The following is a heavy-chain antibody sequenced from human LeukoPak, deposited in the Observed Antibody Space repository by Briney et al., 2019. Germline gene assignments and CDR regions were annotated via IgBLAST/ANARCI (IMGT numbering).Heavy chain of an antibody. CDR1: GGSFSGYY. V-gene: IGHV4-34*01. CDR3: ARHVYDILTGYPVLDAFDI. J-gene: IGHJ3*02. D-gene: IGHD3-9*01. CDR2: IYYSGST. Sequence: SETLSLTCAVYGGSFSGYYWSWIRQPPGKGLEWIGSIYYSGSTYYNPSLKSRVTISVDTSKNQFSLKLSSVTAADTAVYYCARHVYDILTGYPVLDAFDIWGQGTMVTVSS.